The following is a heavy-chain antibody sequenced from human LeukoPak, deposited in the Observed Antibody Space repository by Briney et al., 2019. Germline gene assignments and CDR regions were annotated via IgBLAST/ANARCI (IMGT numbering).Heavy chain of an antibody. V-gene: IGHV3-48*03. J-gene: IGHJ4*02. CDR1: GFTFSSYE. Sequence: GGSLSLSCAASGFTFSSYEMNWVRQAPGKGLEWVSYISSSGSTIYYADSVKGRFTISRDNAKNSLYLQMSSLRAEDTAVYYCARAGSYSYGVLFDYWGQGTLVTVSS. CDR2: ISSSGSTI. D-gene: IGHD5-18*01. CDR3: ARAGSYSYGVLFDY.